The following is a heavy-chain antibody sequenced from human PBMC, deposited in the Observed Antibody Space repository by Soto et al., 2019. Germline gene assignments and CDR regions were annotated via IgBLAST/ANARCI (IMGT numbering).Heavy chain of an antibody. CDR2: INYSGST. CDR3: ARPVNYYYYYMDV. Sequence: QLQLQESGPGLVKPSETLSLTCTVSGGSISSSTSYWGWIRQPPGKGLEGIGSINYSGSTYYSPSLKSRVTISADTSKNQFSLKLSSVTAADTAVYYCARPVNYYYYYMDVWGKGTMVTVSS. V-gene: IGHV4-39*01. J-gene: IGHJ6*03. CDR1: GGSISSSTSY.